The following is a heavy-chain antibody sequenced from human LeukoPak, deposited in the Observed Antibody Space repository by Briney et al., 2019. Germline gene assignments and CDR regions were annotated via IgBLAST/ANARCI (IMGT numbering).Heavy chain of an antibody. J-gene: IGHJ6*02. V-gene: IGHV4-59*13. CDR3: ARAPGYYYGMDV. Sequence: NPSETLSLSCTVSGGSISSYYWNWIRQPQGKGRGWIGYIYYSGSTNYNPSLKSRVTISVDTSKNQFSLKLSSVTAADTAVYYCARAPGYYYGMDVWGQGTTVTVSS. CDR2: IYYSGST. CDR1: GGSISSYY.